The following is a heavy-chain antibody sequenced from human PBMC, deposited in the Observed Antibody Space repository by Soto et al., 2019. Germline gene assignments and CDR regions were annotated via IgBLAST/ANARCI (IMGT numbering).Heavy chain of an antibody. CDR1: GDSISSRSYY. D-gene: IGHD2-21*02. CDR3: ARQRTSVVTQAYFAV. CDR2: IYYSGST. Sequence: PSETLSLTCTVTGDSISSRSYYWGWIRQPPGKGLEWIGSIYYSGSTYNNPSLRSQVSMSIDTSKDQFSLKLKSVTAADTALYFCARQRTSVVTQAYFAVGGPGSLVPVSS. V-gene: IGHV4-39*01. J-gene: IGHJ1*01.